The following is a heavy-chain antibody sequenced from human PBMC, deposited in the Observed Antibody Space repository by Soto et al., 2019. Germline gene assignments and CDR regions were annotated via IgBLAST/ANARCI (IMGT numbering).Heavy chain of an antibody. CDR3: ARGRRCSGGSCYSSGYYYYMDV. CDR2: MNPNSGNT. CDR1: GYTFTSYD. J-gene: IGHJ6*03. Sequence: GASVKVSCKASGYTFTSYDINWVRQATGQGLKGMEGMNPNSGNTGYEQKFQGRVTMTRNTSISTAYMELSSLRSEDTAVYYCARGRRCSGGSCYSSGYYYYMDVWGKGTTVTVSS. D-gene: IGHD2-15*01. V-gene: IGHV1-8*01.